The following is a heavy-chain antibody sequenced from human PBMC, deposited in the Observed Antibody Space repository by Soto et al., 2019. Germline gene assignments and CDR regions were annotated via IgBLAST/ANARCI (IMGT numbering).Heavy chain of an antibody. V-gene: IGHV3-23*01. Sequence: EVQLLESGGGLVQPGGSLRLSCAASGFTFSTYVMTWVRQAPGKGLEWVSGISGRGGSIYYADSVKGRFTTSRDNSKKTLFLQLSHLRAEDSDVYYCAKAQYSGYELSLNLDSWGQGTLVTVSS. CDR2: ISGRGGSI. CDR1: GFTFSTYV. J-gene: IGHJ4*02. CDR3: AKAQYSGYELSLNLDS. D-gene: IGHD5-12*01.